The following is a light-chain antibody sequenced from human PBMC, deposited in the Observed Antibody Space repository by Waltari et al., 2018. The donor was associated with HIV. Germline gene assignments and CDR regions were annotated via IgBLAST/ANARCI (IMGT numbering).Light chain of an antibody. CDR1: QSVGSW. V-gene: IGKV1-5*03. CDR3: QLYRTYLA. CDR2: KAS. Sequence: DSQMTQAPATRGGIGGGRATITCRASQSVGSWLALYQPKPGKAPKLVSSKASTLEKGVPSRFTGSGSGTQFTLTITGLLPAAFSTSFCQLYRTYLAFGPGPRLE. J-gene: IGKJ2*01.